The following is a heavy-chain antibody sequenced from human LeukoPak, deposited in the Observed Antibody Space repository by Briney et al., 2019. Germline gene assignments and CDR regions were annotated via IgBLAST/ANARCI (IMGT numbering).Heavy chain of an antibody. D-gene: IGHD4-17*01. Sequence: FETLSLTCTVSGGSLSHYYLGWIREPPREGLEWIWYIYYSGSTNYNPSLKSRVTISIDTSKNQFSLKLRSVTAADTAVYYCARGQDYGDYVRNYNWFDPWGQGTLVTVSS. CDR3: ARGQDYGDYVRNYNWFDP. CDR1: GGSLSHYY. J-gene: IGHJ5*02. V-gene: IGHV4-59*01. CDR2: IYYSGST.